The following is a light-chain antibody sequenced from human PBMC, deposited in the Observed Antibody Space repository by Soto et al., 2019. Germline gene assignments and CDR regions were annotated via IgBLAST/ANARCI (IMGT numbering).Light chain of an antibody. J-gene: IGLJ1*01. V-gene: IGLV2-11*01. CDR1: SSDVGDYKY. CDR2: DVN. Sequence: QSALTQPRSVSGSPGQSVTISCTGTSSDVGDYKYVSWYQQHPGKAPKLMIYDVNKRPSGVPDRFSGSKSGNTASLTISGLQAEDEAEYYCCSYAASDVFGTGTKVTDL. CDR3: CSYAASDV.